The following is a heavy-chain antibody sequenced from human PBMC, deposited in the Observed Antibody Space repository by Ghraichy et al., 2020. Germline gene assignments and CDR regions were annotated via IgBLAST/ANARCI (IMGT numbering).Heavy chain of an antibody. CDR2: ISSSSSTI. V-gene: IGHV3-48*02. CDR1: GFTFSSYS. J-gene: IGHJ6*02. CDR3: ARAPEWQHAPRSYGMDV. Sequence: LTCAASGFTFSSYSMNWVRQAPGKGLEWVSYISSSSSTIYYADSVKGRFTISRDNAKNSLSLQMNSLRDEDTAVYYCARAPEWQHAPRSYGMDVWGQGTTVTVSS. D-gene: IGHD3-3*01.